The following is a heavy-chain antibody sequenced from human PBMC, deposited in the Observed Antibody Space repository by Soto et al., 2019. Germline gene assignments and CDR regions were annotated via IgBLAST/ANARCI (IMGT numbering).Heavy chain of an antibody. D-gene: IGHD2-15*01. V-gene: IGHV5-51*01. CDR1: GYNFTNYW. J-gene: IGHJ4*02. CDR2: VFPGDSDT. CDR3: ARRNLYYSGDASYGNNGLDF. Sequence: PGESLKISCKVTGYNFTNYWVAWVRQMPGKGLEWMGIVFPGDSDTRYNPSFQGQVTFSADQSTGTAFLQWTSLKAPDTATYYCARRNLYYSGDASYGNNGLDFWGQGTKVTVSS.